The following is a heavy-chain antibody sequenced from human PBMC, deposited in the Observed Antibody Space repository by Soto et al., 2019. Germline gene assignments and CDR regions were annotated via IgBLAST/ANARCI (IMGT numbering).Heavy chain of an antibody. CDR1: GYSFTSYW. CDR2: IYPGDSDT. CDR3: ARTDIVVVPAAILGPPRLMVGWFDP. Sequence: GESLKISCKGSGYSFTSYWIGWVRQMPGKGLEWMGIIYPGDSDTRYSPSFQGQVTISADKSISTAYLQWSSLKASDTAMYYCARTDIVVVPAAILGPPRLMVGWFDPWGQGTLVTVSS. J-gene: IGHJ5*02. V-gene: IGHV5-51*01. D-gene: IGHD2-2*01.